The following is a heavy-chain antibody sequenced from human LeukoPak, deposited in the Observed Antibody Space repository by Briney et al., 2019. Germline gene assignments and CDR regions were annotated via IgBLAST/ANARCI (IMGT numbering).Heavy chain of an antibody. D-gene: IGHD3/OR15-3a*01. CDR1: GFVFSTYW. CDR3: ASGRHDFLH. Sequence: GGSLRLSCAASGFVFSTYWMTWVRQAPGKGLEWVANINLDGTEEHYVDSSLKGRFTISRDNAKNSLYLQMNSLRVEDTAVHYCASGRHDFLHWGQGTLVTVSS. J-gene: IGHJ4*02. V-gene: IGHV3-7*01. CDR2: INLDGTEE.